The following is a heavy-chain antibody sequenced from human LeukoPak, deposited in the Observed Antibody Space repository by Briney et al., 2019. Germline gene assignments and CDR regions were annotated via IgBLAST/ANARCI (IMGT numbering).Heavy chain of an antibody. V-gene: IGHV4-59*01. CDR3: ARDIGSSGLDNWFDP. CDR2: IYYSGST. J-gene: IGHJ5*02. D-gene: IGHD3-22*01. Sequence: PSETLSLTCTVSGGSISSYYWSWIRQPPGKGLEWIGYIYYSGSTNYNPSLKSRVTISVDTSKYQFSLKLSSVTAADTAVYYCARDIGSSGLDNWFDPWGQGTLVTVSS. CDR1: GGSISSYY.